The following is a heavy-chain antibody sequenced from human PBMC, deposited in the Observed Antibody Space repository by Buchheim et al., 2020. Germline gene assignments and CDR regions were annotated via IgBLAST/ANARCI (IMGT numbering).Heavy chain of an antibody. Sequence: EVQLVESGGGLVQPGGSLRLSCAASGFTFSSNWMHWVRQAPGKGLVWVSRINSDGSATTYADSVKGRFTISRDNANNTLFMQMNSLRAEDTAVYYCAGGSGWYRGFQYWGQGTL. CDR1: GFTFSSNW. D-gene: IGHD6-19*01. CDR3: AGGSGWYRGFQY. V-gene: IGHV3-74*02. J-gene: IGHJ1*01. CDR2: INSDGSAT.